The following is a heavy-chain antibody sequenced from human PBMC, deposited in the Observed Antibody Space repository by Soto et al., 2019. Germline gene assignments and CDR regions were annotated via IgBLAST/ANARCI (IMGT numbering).Heavy chain of an antibody. Sequence: SETLSLTCTVSGGSISSGGYYWSWIRQHPGKGLEWIGYIYYSGSTYYNPSLKSRVTISVDTSKNQFSLKLSSVTAADTAVYYCARYCSGGSCYGTSDYWGQGTLVTVSS. CDR3: ARYCSGGSCYGTSDY. J-gene: IGHJ4*02. D-gene: IGHD2-15*01. CDR2: IYYSGST. V-gene: IGHV4-31*03. CDR1: GGSISSGGYY.